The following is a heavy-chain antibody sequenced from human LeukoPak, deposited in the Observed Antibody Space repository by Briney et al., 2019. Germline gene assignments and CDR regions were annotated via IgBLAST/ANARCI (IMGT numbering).Heavy chain of an antibody. V-gene: IGHV1-69*13. J-gene: IGHJ5*02. D-gene: IGHD3-22*01. Sequence: SVKVSCKASGGTFSSYAISWVRQAPGQGLEWMGGIIPIFGTANYAQKFQGRVTITADESTSTAYMELSSLRSEDTAVYYCARLVVITTFDWFDPWGQGTLVTVSS. CDR1: GGTFSSYA. CDR3: ARLVVITTFDWFDP. CDR2: IIPIFGTA.